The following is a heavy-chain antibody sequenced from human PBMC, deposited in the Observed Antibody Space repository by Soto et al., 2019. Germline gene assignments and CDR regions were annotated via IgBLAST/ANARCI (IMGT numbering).Heavy chain of an antibody. D-gene: IGHD2-2*01. CDR2: INPSGGST. V-gene: IGHV1-46*01. CDR3: ARLYCSSTSRYEFNGMDV. J-gene: IGHJ6*02. Sequence: ASVKVSCKASGYTFTSYYMHWVRQAPGQGLEWMGIINPSGGSTSYAQKFQGRVTMTRDTSTSTVYMELSSLRSEDTAVYYCARLYCSSTSRYEFNGMDVWGQGTTVTVSS. CDR1: GYTFTSYY.